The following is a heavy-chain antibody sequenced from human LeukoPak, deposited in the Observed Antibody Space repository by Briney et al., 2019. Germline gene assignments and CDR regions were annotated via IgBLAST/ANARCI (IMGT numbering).Heavy chain of an antibody. CDR1: GYTFTTYA. CDR3: ARGGGDFWSGFYSFYYYGMDF. V-gene: IGHV1-18*01. D-gene: IGHD3-3*01. CDR2: ISAYNGDT. Sequence: ASVKVSCKASGYTFTTYAITWVRQAPGQGLEWKGWISAYNGDTNYAQRLQGRVTMTTDTSTRTAYMELRSLRSDDTAVYYCARGGGDFWSGFYSFYYYGMDFWGQGTTVTVSS. J-gene: IGHJ6*02.